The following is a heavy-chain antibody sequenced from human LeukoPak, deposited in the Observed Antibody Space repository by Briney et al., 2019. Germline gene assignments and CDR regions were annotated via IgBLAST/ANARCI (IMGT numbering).Heavy chain of an antibody. Sequence: PGGSLRLSCAASGFTFSSYAMSWVRQAPGKGLEWGTAISGSGGSTYYADSVKGRFTISRDNSKNTLYLQMNSLRAEDTAVYYCAKDPGGGLAGTFDYWGQGTLVTVSS. CDR3: AKDPGGGLAGTFDY. CDR2: ISGSGGST. V-gene: IGHV3-23*01. J-gene: IGHJ4*02. CDR1: GFTFSSYA. D-gene: IGHD6-19*01.